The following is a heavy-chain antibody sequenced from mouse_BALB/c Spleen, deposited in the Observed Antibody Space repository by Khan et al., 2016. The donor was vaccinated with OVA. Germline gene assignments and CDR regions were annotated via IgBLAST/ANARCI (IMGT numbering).Heavy chain of an antibody. CDR1: GFTFSSYG. D-gene: IGHD1-1*01. CDR2: ISGDSSTI. V-gene: IGHV5-17*02. Sequence: EVHLVESGGGLVQPGGSRKLSCAASGFTFSSYGMHWVRQAPEKGLEWVAYISGDSSTIYYADTVKGRSNISTDNPTNTLFLQMTSLKSADTAMYYVGTSYCYGYYFDYWGQGTTLTVSS. J-gene: IGHJ2*01. CDR3: GTSYCYGYYFDY.